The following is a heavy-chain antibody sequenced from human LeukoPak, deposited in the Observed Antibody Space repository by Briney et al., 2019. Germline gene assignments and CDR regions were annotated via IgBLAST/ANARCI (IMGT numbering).Heavy chain of an antibody. CDR3: ARAGTYCSSTSCYFDY. CDR2: IKQDGSGK. J-gene: IGHJ4*02. V-gene: IGHV3-7*01. Sequence: GSLRLSCAASGFTFSSYWMSWVRQAPGKGLEWVANIKQDGSGKYYVDSVKGRFTISRDNAKNSLYLQMNSLRAEDTAVYYCARAGTYCSSTSCYFDYWGQGTLVTVSS. D-gene: IGHD2-2*01. CDR1: GFTFSSYW.